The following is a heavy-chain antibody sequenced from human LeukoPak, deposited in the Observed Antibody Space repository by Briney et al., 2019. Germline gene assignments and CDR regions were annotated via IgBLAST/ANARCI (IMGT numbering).Heavy chain of an antibody. CDR1: GGSISSSSYY. V-gene: IGHV4-39*01. Sequence: PSETLSLTXTVSGGSISSSSYYWRWIRQPPGKGLDWIGSIYYSGSTYYNPSLKSRVTISVDTSKNQFSLQLSSVTAADTAVYYCARHPTYYDFWSGYRSPMDVWGKGTTVTVSS. D-gene: IGHD3-3*01. J-gene: IGHJ6*04. CDR2: IYYSGST. CDR3: ARHPTYYDFWSGYRSPMDV.